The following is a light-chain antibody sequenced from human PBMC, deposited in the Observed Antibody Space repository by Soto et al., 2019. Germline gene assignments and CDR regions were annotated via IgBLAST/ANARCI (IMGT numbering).Light chain of an antibody. CDR1: SSNIGTNH. J-gene: IGLJ3*02. V-gene: IGLV1-47*01. CDR3: AAWDDRMSGVV. Sequence: QLVLTQPSSASGTPGQRVTISCSGSSSNIGTNHVSWYQHLPGTTPKLLIYRHDLRPSGVPGRFSGSKSGTSASLAISGLQSEDEAVYYCAAWDDRMSGVVFGGGTKLTVL. CDR2: RHD.